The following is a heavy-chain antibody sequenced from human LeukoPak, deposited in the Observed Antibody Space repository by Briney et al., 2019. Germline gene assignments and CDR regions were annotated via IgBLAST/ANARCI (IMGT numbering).Heavy chain of an antibody. J-gene: IGHJ3*02. CDR2: IYYSGST. D-gene: IGHD2-2*01. CDR3: ARSPYQLLAIRGADAFDI. CDR1: GGSISSGGYY. V-gene: IGHV4-31*03. Sequence: PSETLSLTCTVSGGSISSGGYYWSWIRQHPGKGLEWIGYIYYSGSTYYNPSLESRVTISVDTSKNQFSLKLSSVTAADTAVYYCARSPYQLLAIRGADAFDIWGQGTMVTVSS.